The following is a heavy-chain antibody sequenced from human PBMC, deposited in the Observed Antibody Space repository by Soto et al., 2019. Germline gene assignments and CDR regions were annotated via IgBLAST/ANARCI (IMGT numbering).Heavy chain of an antibody. CDR3: AKDSLYSGRSYYYPFDY. V-gene: IGHV3-23*01. CDR1: GFTLGNYA. D-gene: IGHD3-22*01. CDR2: LSGVTGTGYA. J-gene: IGHJ4*02. Sequence: EVQLLESGGGFVQPGGSLTLSCTASGFTLGNYAMSWVRQTPGKGLQWVAALSGVTGTGYAYYSDSVRGRFTVFRDDSTNKLYLQMNSLRSEDTAIYYCAKDSLYSGRSYYYPFDYWGQGTLVTVSS.